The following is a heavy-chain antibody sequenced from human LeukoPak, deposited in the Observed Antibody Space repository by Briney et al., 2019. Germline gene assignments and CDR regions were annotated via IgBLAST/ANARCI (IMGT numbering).Heavy chain of an antibody. Sequence: ASVKVSCKVSGYTFTSYFMYWVRQAPGQGLEWMGLINPRGGNTRYAQKFQGRVTMTRDTSTSTVYMELSSLRSEDTAMYYCARDRTHYYESSGYYSRWEYWGQGTLVTVSS. J-gene: IGHJ4*02. CDR1: GYTFTSYF. D-gene: IGHD3-22*01. CDR3: ARDRTHYYESSGYYSRWEY. V-gene: IGHV1-46*01. CDR2: INPRGGNT.